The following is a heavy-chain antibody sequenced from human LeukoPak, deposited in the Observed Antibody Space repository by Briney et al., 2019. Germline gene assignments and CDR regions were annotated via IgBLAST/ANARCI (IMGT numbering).Heavy chain of an antibody. CDR1: GGSISTYY. CDR3: AGAVVGSWFDP. D-gene: IGHD6-19*01. Sequence: SETLSLTCTVSGGSISTYYWSWIRQPPGKGLEWIAYIYYSGSTNYNPSLKSRVTISVDTSKNQFSLKLSSVTAADTAVYYCAGAVVGSWFDPWGQGTLVTVSS. J-gene: IGHJ5*02. CDR2: IYYSGST. V-gene: IGHV4-59*08.